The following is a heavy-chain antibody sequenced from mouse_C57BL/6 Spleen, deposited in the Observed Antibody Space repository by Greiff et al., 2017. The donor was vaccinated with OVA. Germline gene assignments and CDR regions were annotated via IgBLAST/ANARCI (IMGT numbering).Heavy chain of an antibody. Sequence: EVQVVESGGDLVKPGGSLKLSCAASGFTFSSYGMSWVRQTPDKRLEWVATISSGGSYTYYPDSVKGRFTISRDNAKNTLYLQMSSLKSEDTAMYYCAREYYPFAYWGQGTLVTVSA. V-gene: IGHV5-6*01. D-gene: IGHD1-1*01. CDR1: GFTFSSYG. J-gene: IGHJ3*01. CDR2: ISSGGSYT. CDR3: AREYYPFAY.